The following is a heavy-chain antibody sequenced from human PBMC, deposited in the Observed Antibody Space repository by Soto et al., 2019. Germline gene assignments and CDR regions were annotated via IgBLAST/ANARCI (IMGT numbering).Heavy chain of an antibody. D-gene: IGHD4-17*01. CDR3: ARSTVTTPRTTLSTENYYYYYGMDV. CDR2: IYYSGST. CDR1: GGSISSYY. J-gene: IGHJ6*02. V-gene: IGHV4-59*01. Sequence: PSETLSLTCTVSGGSISSYYWSWIRQPPGKGLEWIGYIYYSGSTNYNPSLKSRVTISVDTSKNQFSLKLSSVTAADTAVYYCARSTVTTPRTTLSTENYYYYYGMDVWGQGTTVTVSS.